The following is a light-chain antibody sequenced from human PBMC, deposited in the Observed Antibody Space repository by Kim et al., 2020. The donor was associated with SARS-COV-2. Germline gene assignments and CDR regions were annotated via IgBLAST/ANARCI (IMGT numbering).Light chain of an antibody. J-gene: IGLJ2*01. CDR2: SND. CDR3: AAWDDSLNRVV. V-gene: IGLV1-44*01. CDR1: SSNIGRNT. Sequence: ELTQPPSASGNPGQRVTISCSGSSSNIGRNTVNWYQQLPGTAPKPLIYSNDQRPSGLPERFSGSKSVTSASLAIGGLQSEDEAHYYCAAWDDSLNRVVFGGGTKLTVL.